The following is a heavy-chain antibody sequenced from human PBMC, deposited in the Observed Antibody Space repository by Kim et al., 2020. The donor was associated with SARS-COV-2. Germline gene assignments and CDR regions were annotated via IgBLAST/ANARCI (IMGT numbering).Heavy chain of an antibody. V-gene: IGHV3-48*02. D-gene: IGHD5-18*01. J-gene: IGHJ4*02. CDR3: ARDGAGDSFPFDY. Sequence: FYADSVKGRFTISRDNARKSLYLQMNSLRDEDTAVYYCARDGAGDSFPFDYWGQGTLVTVSS.